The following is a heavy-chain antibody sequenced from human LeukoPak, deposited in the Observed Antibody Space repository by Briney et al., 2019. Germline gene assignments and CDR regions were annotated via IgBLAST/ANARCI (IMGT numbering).Heavy chain of an antibody. V-gene: IGHV3-7*03. CDR1: GFSFSSYW. Sequence: GSLRLSCAASGFSFSSYWMSWVRQAPGKGLEWVANIEGDGSERNYMDSVKGRFTISRDNAKNSLHLQMNSLRAEDTAVYYCAAGVGWLIDYWGQGTLVTVSS. D-gene: IGHD6-19*01. CDR3: AAGVGWLIDY. CDR2: IEGDGSER. J-gene: IGHJ4*02.